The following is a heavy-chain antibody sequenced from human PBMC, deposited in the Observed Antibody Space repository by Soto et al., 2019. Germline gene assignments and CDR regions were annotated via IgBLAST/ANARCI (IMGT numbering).Heavy chain of an antibody. CDR1: GGSFSGYY. Sequence: QVQLQQWGAGLLKPSETLSLTCAVYGGSFSGYYWSWIRQPPGKGLEWIGEINHSGSTNYNPSLKSGVTISVDTSKNQFSLKLSSVTAADTAVYYCARVNWDDAFDIWGQGTMVTVSS. V-gene: IGHV4-34*01. D-gene: IGHD7-27*01. CDR3: ARVNWDDAFDI. J-gene: IGHJ3*02. CDR2: INHSGST.